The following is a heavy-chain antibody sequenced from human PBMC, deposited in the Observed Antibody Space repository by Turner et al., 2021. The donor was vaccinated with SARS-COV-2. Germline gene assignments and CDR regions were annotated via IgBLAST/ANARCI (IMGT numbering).Heavy chain of an antibody. V-gene: IGHV3-33*01. D-gene: IGHD2-21*01. CDR2: IRYDGSEK. Sequence: QVQLVESGGDVIQPGRPLRLSCAASTFIFSHYGMHWVRQAQGRGLEWVAHIRYDGSEKYYAESVKDRFTISRDNSKNTLYLQVNSLRAEDSAVYYCARDILVAGTKHFDTWGQGTLVTVSS. CDR1: TFIFSHYG. CDR3: ARDILVAGTKHFDT. J-gene: IGHJ4*02.